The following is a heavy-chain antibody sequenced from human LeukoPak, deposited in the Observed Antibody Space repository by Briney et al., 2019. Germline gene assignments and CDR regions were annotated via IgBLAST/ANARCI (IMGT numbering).Heavy chain of an antibody. CDR2: INPSGGST. J-gene: IGHJ6*03. V-gene: IGHV1-46*01. Sequence: ASVKVSCKASGYTFTSYYMHWVRQAPGQGLEWMGIINPSGGSTSYAQKFQGRVTMTRDMSTSTAYMELSSLRSEDTAVYYCARLNWGSSYNYYYYYMDVWGKGTTVTVSS. CDR1: GYTFTSYY. D-gene: IGHD6-13*01. CDR3: ARLNWGSSYNYYYYYMDV.